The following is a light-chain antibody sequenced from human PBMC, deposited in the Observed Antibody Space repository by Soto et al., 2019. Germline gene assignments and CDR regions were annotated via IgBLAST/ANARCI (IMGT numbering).Light chain of an antibody. V-gene: IGLV2-14*01. CDR1: SSDVGGYNY. J-gene: IGLJ2*01. CDR3: SSYASSSTRV. Sequence: QSALTQPASASGSPGQSITISCTGTSSDVGGYNYVSWYQQHPGKAPKLMIYEVSNRPSGVSNCFSGSKSGNTASLTISGLQAEDEADYYCSSYASSSTRVFGGGTKVTVL. CDR2: EVS.